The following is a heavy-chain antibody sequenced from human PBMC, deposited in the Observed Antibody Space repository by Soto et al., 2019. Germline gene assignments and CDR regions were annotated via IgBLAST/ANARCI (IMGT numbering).Heavy chain of an antibody. D-gene: IGHD6-6*01. CDR2: IIPIFGTA. J-gene: IGHJ6*02. Sequence: QVQLVQSGAEVKKPGSSVKVSCKASGGTFSSYAISWVRQAPGQGLEWMGGIIPIFGTANYAQKFQGRVTITADKSTSTAYMELSSLRSEDTAVYYCARDRKYSGSRGYYYGMDVWGQGTTVTVSS. V-gene: IGHV1-69*06. CDR1: GGTFSSYA. CDR3: ARDRKYSGSRGYYYGMDV.